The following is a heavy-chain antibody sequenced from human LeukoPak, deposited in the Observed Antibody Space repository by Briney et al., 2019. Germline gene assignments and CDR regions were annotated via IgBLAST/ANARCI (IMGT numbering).Heavy chain of an antibody. CDR1: GFTFSTYR. CDR3: AGEVRVTTVLDY. Sequence: PGGSLRLSCAASGFTFSTYRMNWVRQAPGKGLEWVSSISSSSSYIYYADSVNGRFTISRDNAKNSLFLQMNSLRAEDTAVYYCAGEVRVTTVLDYWGQGTQVTVFS. CDR2: ISSSSSYI. J-gene: IGHJ4*02. V-gene: IGHV3-21*06. D-gene: IGHD4-17*01.